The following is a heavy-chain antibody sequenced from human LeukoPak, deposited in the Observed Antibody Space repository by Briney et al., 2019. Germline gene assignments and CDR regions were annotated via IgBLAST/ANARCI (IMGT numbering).Heavy chain of an antibody. CDR1: GFTFSRHS. D-gene: IGHD1-26*01. J-gene: IGHJ5*02. V-gene: IGHV3-48*01. CDR3: ARVPREGHDNWFDP. CDR2: ISSSSSII. Sequence: GGSLRLSCAASGFTFSRHSMNWVRQAPGKGLEWVSYISSSSSIIHYADSVKGRFTISREDAKNSLFLQMNSLRAEDTAVYYCARVPREGHDNWFDPWGQGTLVTVSS.